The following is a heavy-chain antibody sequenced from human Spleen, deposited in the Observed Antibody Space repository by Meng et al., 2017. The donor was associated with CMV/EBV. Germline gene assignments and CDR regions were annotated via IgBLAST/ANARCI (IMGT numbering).Heavy chain of an antibody. CDR2: INPNNGVT. Sequence: ASVKVSCKASGSTFTGYYVHWVRQAPGQGLEWMGWINPNNGVTNYAQKFQGRVTMTRDTSISTAYMDLSRLSSDDTAFYYCARSCSSQTFYESFDYWGQGTLVTVSS. V-gene: IGHV1-2*02. D-gene: IGHD2-2*01. J-gene: IGHJ4*02. CDR1: GSTFTGYY. CDR3: ARSCSSQTFYESFDY.